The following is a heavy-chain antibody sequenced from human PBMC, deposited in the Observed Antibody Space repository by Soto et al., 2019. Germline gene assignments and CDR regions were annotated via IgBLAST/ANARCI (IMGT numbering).Heavy chain of an antibody. CDR1: GGSINSYY. Sequence: QVQLQESGPGLVKPSETLSLTCTVSGGSINSYYWSWIRQSPEKGLEWIGYIYSSGNTNYNPSLKSRLPISVDTTKNQFSLRLSSVTAADTAVYYCARQYCSSTRCYQYFDYWGQGTLVTVSS. CDR2: IYSSGNT. D-gene: IGHD2-2*01. CDR3: ARQYCSSTRCYQYFDY. V-gene: IGHV4-59*08. J-gene: IGHJ4*02.